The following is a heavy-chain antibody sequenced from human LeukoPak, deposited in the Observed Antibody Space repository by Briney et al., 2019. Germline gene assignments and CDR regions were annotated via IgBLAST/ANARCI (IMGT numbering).Heavy chain of an antibody. CDR3: AREYYYDSSGYYYVIDY. Sequence: SVKVSCKASGGTFSSYAIGWVRQAPGQGLEWMGRIIPIFGTANYAQKFQGRVTITTDESTSTAYMELSSLRSEDTAVYYCAREYYYDSSGYYYVIDYWGQGTLVTVSS. J-gene: IGHJ4*02. CDR2: IIPIFGTA. CDR1: GGTFSSYA. V-gene: IGHV1-69*05. D-gene: IGHD3-22*01.